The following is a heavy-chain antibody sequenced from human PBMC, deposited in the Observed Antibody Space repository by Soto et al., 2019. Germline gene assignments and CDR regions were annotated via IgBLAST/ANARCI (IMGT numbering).Heavy chain of an antibody. D-gene: IGHD2-15*01. CDR1: GYTFTSYV. CDR3: ARIGPCSGGSCYSRWYFDL. Sequence: ASVKVSCKASGYTFTSYVMHWARQAPGQRLEWMGWINAGNGSTKYSQKFQGRVTITRDTSASTAYMELSSLRSEDTAVYYCARIGPCSGGSCYSRWYFDLWGRGTLVTVSS. V-gene: IGHV1-3*01. CDR2: INAGNGST. J-gene: IGHJ2*01.